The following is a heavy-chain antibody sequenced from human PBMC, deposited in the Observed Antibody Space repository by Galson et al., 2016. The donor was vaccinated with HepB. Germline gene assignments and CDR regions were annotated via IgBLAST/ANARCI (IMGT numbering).Heavy chain of an antibody. J-gene: IGHJ4*02. D-gene: IGHD4-23*01. CDR3: TRHLLYGGTSFDY. V-gene: IGHV3-73*01. CDR1: GFNFSDST. CDR2: IRNTANSYAA. Sequence: SLRLSCAASGFNFSDSTVHWARQASGKGLEWVGRIRNTANSYAAAYAASVKGRFTISRDDSKNTAYLQMNSLKTEDTAVYFCTRHLLYGGTSFDYWGQGTLVTVSS.